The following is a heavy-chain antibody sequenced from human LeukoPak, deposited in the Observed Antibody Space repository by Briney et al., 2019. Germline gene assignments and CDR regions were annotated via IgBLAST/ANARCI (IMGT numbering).Heavy chain of an antibody. Sequence: KPGGSLRLSCAASGFILSSLAMPWVRQAPGKGLEWVASSGSRSGKKSYAGSVISRFTISRDSAMHSVSLQINSLTAEDTAAYYCLRRMTYGDLSVPDFRGQGTLVTVSS. J-gene: IGHJ4*02. V-gene: IGHV3-21*01. D-gene: IGHD4-17*01. CDR2: SGSRSGKK. CDR1: GFILSSLA. CDR3: LRRMTYGDLSVPDF.